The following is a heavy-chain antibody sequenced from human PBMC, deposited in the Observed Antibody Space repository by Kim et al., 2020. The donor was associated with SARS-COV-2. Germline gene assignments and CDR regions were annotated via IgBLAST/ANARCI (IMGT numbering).Heavy chain of an antibody. J-gene: IGHJ4*02. V-gene: IGHV1-69*01. Sequence: NYAQEFQCRVTITADESTSTAYMELSSLRSEDTAVYYCARSRVGATPIDYWGQGTLVTVSS. D-gene: IGHD1-26*01. CDR3: ARSRVGATPIDY.